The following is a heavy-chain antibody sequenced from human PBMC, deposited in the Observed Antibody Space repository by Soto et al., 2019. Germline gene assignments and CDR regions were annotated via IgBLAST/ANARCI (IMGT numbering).Heavy chain of an antibody. D-gene: IGHD6-13*01. V-gene: IGHV3-66*01. CDR1: GFTVSSNY. CDR3: ARVSDIAAAGTLDY. CDR2: IYSGGST. J-gene: IGHJ4*02. Sequence: EVQLVESGGGLVQPGGSPRLSCAASGFTVSSNYMSWVRQAPGKGLEWVSVIYSGGSTYYADSVKGRFTISRDNSKNTLYLQMNSLRAEDTAVYYCARVSDIAAAGTLDYWGQGTLVTVSS.